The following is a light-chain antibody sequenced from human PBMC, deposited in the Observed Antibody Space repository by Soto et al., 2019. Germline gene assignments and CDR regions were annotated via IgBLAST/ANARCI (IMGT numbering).Light chain of an antibody. Sequence: DIQLTQSPSFLSASVGDRVTITCRASQGISSFLAWYQQKPGKAPNLLIFAASTLQSGVPSRFSGRGSGTEFTLTISSLQPEDFATYYCQQLNSYPHTFGQGTKLEIK. J-gene: IGKJ2*01. CDR2: AAS. CDR3: QQLNSYPHT. CDR1: QGISSF. V-gene: IGKV1-9*01.